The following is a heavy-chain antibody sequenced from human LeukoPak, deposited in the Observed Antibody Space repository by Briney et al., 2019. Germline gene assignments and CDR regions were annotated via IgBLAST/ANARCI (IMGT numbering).Heavy chain of an antibody. J-gene: IGHJ4*02. D-gene: IGHD6-13*01. V-gene: IGHV1-24*01. Sequence: ASVKVSCKVSGYTLTELSMHWVRQAPGKGLEWMGGFDPEDGETIYAQKFQGRVTMTEDTSTDTAYMELSSLRSEDTAVYYCATDSRIAAAGTYYFDYCGQGTLVTVSS. CDR3: ATDSRIAAAGTYYFDY. CDR2: FDPEDGET. CDR1: GYTLTELS.